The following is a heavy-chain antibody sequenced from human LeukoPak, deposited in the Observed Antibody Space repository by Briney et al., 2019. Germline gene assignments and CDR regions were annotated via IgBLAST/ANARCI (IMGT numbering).Heavy chain of an antibody. CDR1: GFTFSSYW. Sequence: PGGSLRLSCAASGFTFSSYWMSWVRQAPGKGLDWVANIKQDGSEKYYVDSVKGRFTISRDNAKNSLYLQMNSLRAEDTAVYYCAREPYSSSWYSPNYYYYGMDVWGQGTTVTVSS. V-gene: IGHV3-7*01. CDR3: AREPYSSSWYSPNYYYYGMDV. J-gene: IGHJ6*02. CDR2: IKQDGSEK. D-gene: IGHD6-13*01.